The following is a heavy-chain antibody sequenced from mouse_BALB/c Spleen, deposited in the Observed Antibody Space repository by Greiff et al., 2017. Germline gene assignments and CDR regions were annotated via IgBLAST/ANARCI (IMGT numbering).Heavy chain of an antibody. CDR2: IRNKANGYTT. CDR3: ARDMRGNYVGFAY. CDR1: GFTFTDYY. V-gene: IGHV7-3*02. Sequence: EVKLMESGGGLVQPGGSLRLSCATSGFTFTDYYMSWVRQPPGKALEWLGFIRNKANGYTTEYSASVKGRFTISRDNSQSILYLQMNTLRAEDSATYYCARDMRGNYVGFAYWGQGTLVTVSA. J-gene: IGHJ3*01. D-gene: IGHD2-1*01.